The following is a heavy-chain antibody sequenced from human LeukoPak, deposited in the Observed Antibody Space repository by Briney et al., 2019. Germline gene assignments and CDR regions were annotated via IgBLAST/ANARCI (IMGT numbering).Heavy chain of an antibody. V-gene: IGHV4-31*03. D-gene: IGHD3-9*01. CDR1: GGSISSGGYY. Sequence: PSRTLSLTCTVSGGSISSGGYYWSWIRQHPGKGLEWIGYIYYSGSTYYNPSLKSRVTISVDTSKNQFSLKLSSVTAADTAVYYCVRNRYDILTGYPEATDYWGQGTLVTVSS. CDR3: VRNRYDILTGYPEATDY. J-gene: IGHJ4*02. CDR2: IYYSGST.